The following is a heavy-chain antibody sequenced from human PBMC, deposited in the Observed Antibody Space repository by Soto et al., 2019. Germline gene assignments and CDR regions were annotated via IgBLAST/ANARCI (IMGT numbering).Heavy chain of an antibody. CDR3: GKQAPYVVLEKTGSPGVDV. Sequence: EVQLLESGGGLVQPGGSLRLSCTASGFSFDNYPMSWFRQAPGEGLQWVSTIDDSGAGTYYADSVRGRFTISRDNSKDTLFLQVSTLRADVTAVYRCGKQAPYVVLEKTGSPGVDVWGQGTTVTVSS. CDR1: GFSFDNYP. V-gene: IGHV3-23*01. J-gene: IGHJ6*02. CDR2: IDDSGAGT. D-gene: IGHD3-10*02.